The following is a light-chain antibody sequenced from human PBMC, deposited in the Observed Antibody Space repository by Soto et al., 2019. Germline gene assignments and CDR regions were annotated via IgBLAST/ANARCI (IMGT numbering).Light chain of an antibody. CDR1: SSDVGRYNY. Sequence: QSALTQPASVSGSPGQSITISCTGTSSDVGRYNYVSWYQQYPGKAPKLMIYEVSHRPSGVSNRFSGSKSDNTASLTISGLQAEDEADYYCSSYTSISTLYVFGTGTKVTVL. V-gene: IGLV2-14*01. CDR3: SSYTSISTLYV. CDR2: EVS. J-gene: IGLJ1*01.